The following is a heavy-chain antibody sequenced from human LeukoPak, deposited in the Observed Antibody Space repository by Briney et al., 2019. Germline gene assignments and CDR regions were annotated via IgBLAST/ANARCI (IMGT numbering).Heavy chain of an antibody. CDR3: AKDLDRGLALAVDDAFDI. CDR1: GYTFTSYG. J-gene: IGHJ3*02. D-gene: IGHD4-23*01. V-gene: IGHV1-18*01. CDR2: ISAYNGNT. Sequence: ASVKVSCKASGYTFTSYGISWVRQAPGQGLEWMGWISAYNGNTNYAQKLQGRVTMTTDTSTSTAYMELRSLRSDDTAVYYCAKDLDRGLALAVDDAFDIWGQGTTVTVS.